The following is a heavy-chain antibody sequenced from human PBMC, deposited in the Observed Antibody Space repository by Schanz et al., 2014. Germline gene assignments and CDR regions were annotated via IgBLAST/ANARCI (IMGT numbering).Heavy chain of an antibody. J-gene: IGHJ4*02. CDR3: AGGPRGGYIEY. CDR1: GFTFSSYA. D-gene: IGHD3-16*01. V-gene: IGHV3-30*04. Sequence: QVQLVESGGGVVQPGRSLRLSCAASGFTFSSYAMHWVRQAPGKGLEWVALISYDGNNKYYADSVKGRFSISRDNARNTLHLQMDSLRDEDTAVYYCAGGPRGGYIEYWGQGTLVIVSS. CDR2: ISYDGNNK.